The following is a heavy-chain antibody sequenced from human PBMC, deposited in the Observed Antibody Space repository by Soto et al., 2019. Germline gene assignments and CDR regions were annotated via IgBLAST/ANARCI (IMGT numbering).Heavy chain of an antibody. J-gene: IGHJ4*02. CDR2: INPSGGST. V-gene: IGHV1-46*03. Sequence: QVQLVQSGAEVKKPGASVKVSCKASGYTFTSYYMHWVRQAPGQGLEWMGIINPSGGSTSYAQKFQSRVTMTRDTSTSTVYMELSSLRSEDTAVYYCARTPLAVAGDYYFDYWGQGTLVTVSS. D-gene: IGHD6-19*01. CDR3: ARTPLAVAGDYYFDY. CDR1: GYTFTSYY.